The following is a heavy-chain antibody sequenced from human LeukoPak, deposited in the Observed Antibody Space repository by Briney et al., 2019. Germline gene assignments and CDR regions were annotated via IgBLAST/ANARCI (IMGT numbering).Heavy chain of an antibody. CDR2: IDYSGST. V-gene: IGHV4-39*07. Sequence: SETLSLTCTVSGDSSSNSIYYWGWIRQPPGKGLEWIGTIDYSGSTYYNPSLKSRATISIDTSKNQFSLKLSSVTAADTAVYYCARDYTLYRSGWFLDYWGQGTVVTVSS. CDR1: GDSSSNSIYY. J-gene: IGHJ4*02. CDR3: ARDYTLYRSGWFLDY. D-gene: IGHD6-19*01.